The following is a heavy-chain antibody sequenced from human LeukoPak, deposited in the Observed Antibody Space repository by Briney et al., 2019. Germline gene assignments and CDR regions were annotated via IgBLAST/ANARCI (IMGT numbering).Heavy chain of an antibody. CDR1: GYTLTELS. CDR2: FDPEDDET. Sequence: GASVKVSCKVSGYTLTELSMHWVRQAPGKGLEWMGGFDPEDDETIYAQKFQGRVTMTEDTSTDTAYMELSSLRSEDTAVYYCATDYGSGSSYYWAYWGQGTLVTVSS. CDR3: ATDYGSGSSYYWAY. V-gene: IGHV1-24*01. D-gene: IGHD3-10*01. J-gene: IGHJ4*02.